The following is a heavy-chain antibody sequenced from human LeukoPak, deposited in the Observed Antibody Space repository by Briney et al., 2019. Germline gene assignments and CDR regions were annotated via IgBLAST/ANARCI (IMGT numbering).Heavy chain of an antibody. V-gene: IGHV3-23*01. Sequence: GGSLRLSCVASGLTVSNNYMNWVRQAPGKGLEWVSAISGSGGSTYYADSVKGRFTISRDNSKNTLYLQMNNLRAEDTAVYYCAKPQNYYDANCYDSWGQGTLVTVSS. CDR1: GLTVSNNY. D-gene: IGHD3-22*01. CDR2: ISGSGGST. CDR3: AKPQNYYDANCYDS. J-gene: IGHJ4*02.